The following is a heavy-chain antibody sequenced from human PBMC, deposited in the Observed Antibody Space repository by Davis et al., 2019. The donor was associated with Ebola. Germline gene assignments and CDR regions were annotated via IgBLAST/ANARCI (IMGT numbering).Heavy chain of an antibody. V-gene: IGHV3-23*01. J-gene: IGHJ6*04. Sequence: GESLKISCAASGFTFSSYAMSWVRQAPGKGLEWVSAISGSGGSTYYADSVKGRFTISRDNSKNTLYLQMNSLRAEDTAVYYCAKATEYGSGSYGYRYGMDVWGKGTTVTVSS. D-gene: IGHD3-10*01. CDR3: AKATEYGSGSYGYRYGMDV. CDR2: ISGSGGST. CDR1: GFTFSSYA.